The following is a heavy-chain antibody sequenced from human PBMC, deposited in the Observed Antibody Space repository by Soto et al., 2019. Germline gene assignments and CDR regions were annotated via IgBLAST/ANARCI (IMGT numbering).Heavy chain of an antibody. Sequence: GASVKVSCKASGYTFTGYYMHWVRQAPGQGLEWMGWINPNSGGTNYAQKFQGWVTMTRDTSISTAYMELSRLRSDDTAVYYCARDLMSRWYDSLDYWGQGTLVTVSS. V-gene: IGHV1-2*04. CDR3: ARDLMSRWYDSLDY. CDR1: GYTFTGYY. D-gene: IGHD6-19*01. CDR2: INPNSGGT. J-gene: IGHJ4*02.